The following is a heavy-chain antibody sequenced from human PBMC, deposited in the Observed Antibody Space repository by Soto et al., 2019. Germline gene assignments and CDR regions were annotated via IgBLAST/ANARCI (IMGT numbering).Heavy chain of an antibody. Sequence: ASVEVSCKVSGYTLTELSMHWARRAPGKGLEWMGGFDPEDGETIYAQKFQGRVTMTEDTSTDTAYMELSSLRSEDTAVYYCATAGKCSGGSCSPLNYYYGMDVWGQGTTVTVSS. J-gene: IGHJ6*02. V-gene: IGHV1-24*01. CDR1: GYTLTELS. CDR3: ATAGKCSGGSCSPLNYYYGMDV. CDR2: FDPEDGET. D-gene: IGHD2-15*01.